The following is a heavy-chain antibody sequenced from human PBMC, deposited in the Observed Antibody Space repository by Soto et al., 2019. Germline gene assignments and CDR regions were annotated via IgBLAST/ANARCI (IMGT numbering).Heavy chain of an antibody. J-gene: IGHJ6*03. CDR3: ARESITGTTSPTYYYYYMDV. CDR2: IYPGDADT. Sequence: GESLKISCKGSGYSFTSYWIGWVRQMPGKGLEWMGIIYPGDADTRYSPSFQGQVTISADKSISTAYLQWSSLKASDTAMYYCARESITGTTSPTYYYYYMDVWGKGTTVTVSS. CDR1: GYSFTSYW. V-gene: IGHV5-51*01. D-gene: IGHD1-7*01.